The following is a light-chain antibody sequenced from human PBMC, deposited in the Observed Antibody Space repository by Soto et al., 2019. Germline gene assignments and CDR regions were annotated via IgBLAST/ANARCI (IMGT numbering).Light chain of an antibody. J-gene: IGKJ4*01. V-gene: IGKV3-11*01. CDR1: QSINTY. Sequence: EVVLTQSPATLSSSPGESVTLSCRASQSINTYLAWYHQKPGQAPRLLIYDASYRAAGIPSRFSGSGSGTYFTLTISSLEPADFAIYHCQQRSNWPLTCGGGNKVEI. CDR3: QQRSNWPLT. CDR2: DAS.